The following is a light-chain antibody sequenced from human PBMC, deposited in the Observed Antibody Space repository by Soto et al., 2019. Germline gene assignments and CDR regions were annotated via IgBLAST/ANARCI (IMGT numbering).Light chain of an antibody. CDR1: QSVSSTY. Sequence: EIVLTQSPGTLSLSPGERATLSCRASQSVSSTYLIWYQQKPGQAPRLLIYGASTRATGIPARFSGSGSGTEFTLTISSLQSEDFAVYYCQQYNNWPTWTFGQGTKVDIK. V-gene: IGKV3-15*01. CDR2: GAS. CDR3: QQYNNWPTWT. J-gene: IGKJ1*01.